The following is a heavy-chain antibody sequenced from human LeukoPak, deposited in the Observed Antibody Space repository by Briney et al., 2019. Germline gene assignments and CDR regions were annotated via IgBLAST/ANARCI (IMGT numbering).Heavy chain of an antibody. V-gene: IGHV1-2*02. CDR2: INPNSGGT. J-gene: IGHJ4*02. Sequence: ASVKVSCKASGYTFTGYYMHWVRQAPGQGLEWMGWINPNSGGTNYAQKFQGRVTMTRDTSISTAYMELSRLRSDDTAVYYCARSRSSSWDPFDYWGQGTLVTVSP. D-gene: IGHD6-13*01. CDR3: ARSRSSSWDPFDY. CDR1: GYTFTGYY.